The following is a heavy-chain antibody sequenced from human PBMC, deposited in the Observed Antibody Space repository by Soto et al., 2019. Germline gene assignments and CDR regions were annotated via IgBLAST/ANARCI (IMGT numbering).Heavy chain of an antibody. CDR2: TYYRSKWYN. CDR3: AREGGIAAAGTAAVDY. D-gene: IGHD6-13*01. J-gene: IGHJ4*02. Sequence: SQTLSLTCAISGDSVSSNSAAWNWIRQSPSRGLEWLERTYYRSKWYNDYAVSVKSRITINPDTSKNQFSLQLNSVTPEDTAVYYCAREGGIAAAGTAAVDYWGQGTLVTVSS. V-gene: IGHV6-1*01. CDR1: GDSVSSNSAA.